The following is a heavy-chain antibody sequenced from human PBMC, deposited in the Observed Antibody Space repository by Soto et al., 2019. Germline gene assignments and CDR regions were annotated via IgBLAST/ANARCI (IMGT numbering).Heavy chain of an antibody. CDR2: MNPNSGNT. J-gene: IGHJ6*03. CDR1: GYTFTSYD. V-gene: IGHV1-8*01. D-gene: IGHD2-8*01. CDR3: ARGQELMVYAIRDDYYYYMGV. Sequence: GASVKVSCKASGYTFTSYDINWVRQATGQGLEWMGWMNPNSGNTGYAQKFQGRVTMTRNTSISTAYMELSSLRSEDTAVYYCARGQELMVYAIRDDYYYYMGVWGKGTTVTVSS.